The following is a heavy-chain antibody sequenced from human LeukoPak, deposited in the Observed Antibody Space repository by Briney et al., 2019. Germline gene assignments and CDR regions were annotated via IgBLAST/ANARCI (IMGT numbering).Heavy chain of an antibody. D-gene: IGHD3-3*01. J-gene: IGHJ5*02. V-gene: IGHV4-34*01. CDR2: INHSGST. CDR3: AVGSYYDFWSGAVRWFDP. Sequence: PSETLSLTCAVYGGSFSGYYWSWIRQPPGKGLEWIGEINHSGSTNYNPSLKSRVTISVDTSKNQFSLKLSSVTAADTAVYYCAVGSYYDFWSGAVRWFDPWGQGTPVTVSS. CDR1: GGSFSGYY.